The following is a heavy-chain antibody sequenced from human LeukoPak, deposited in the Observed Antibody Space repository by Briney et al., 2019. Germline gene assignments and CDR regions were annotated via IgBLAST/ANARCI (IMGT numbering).Heavy chain of an antibody. D-gene: IGHD2-15*01. Sequence: SETLSLTCAVYGGSFSGYYWSWIRQPPGKGLEWIGEINHSGSTNYNPSLESRVTISVDTSKNQFSLKLSSVTAADTAVYYCARGPNKMARVVVNSGSYFDYWGQGTLVTVSS. J-gene: IGHJ4*02. V-gene: IGHV4-34*01. CDR3: ARGPNKMARVVVNSGSYFDY. CDR2: INHSGST. CDR1: GGSFSGYY.